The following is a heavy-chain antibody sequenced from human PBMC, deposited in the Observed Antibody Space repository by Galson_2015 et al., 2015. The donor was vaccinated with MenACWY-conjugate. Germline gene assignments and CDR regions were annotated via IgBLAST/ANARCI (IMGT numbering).Heavy chain of an antibody. J-gene: IGHJ6*02. V-gene: IGHV4-4*02. CDR1: GVSISSANW. CDR3: AREAVA. CDR2: IHRSGST. Sequence: TLSLTCDVSGVSISSANWRSWVRRPPGKGLEWIGEIHRSGSTNYNPSLKSRVTISIDKSKNQFSRKLTSVPAADTAAYYCAREAVAWGPGTTVTVSS. D-gene: IGHD5-12*01.